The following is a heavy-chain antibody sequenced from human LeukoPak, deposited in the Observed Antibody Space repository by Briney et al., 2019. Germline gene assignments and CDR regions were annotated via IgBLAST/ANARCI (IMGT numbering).Heavy chain of an antibody. CDR3: ARRIQGMAPYYFDY. D-gene: IGHD5-24*01. J-gene: IGHJ4*02. V-gene: IGHV3-74*01. Sequence: GGSLRLSCTASGFTFSSYWMHCVRQAPGKGLVCVSRINSDGGSTSYAGSVKGRFTISRDNAKNTLYLQMNSLRAEDTAVYYCARRIQGMAPYYFDYWGQGTLVTVPS. CDR2: INSDGGST. CDR1: GFTFSSYW.